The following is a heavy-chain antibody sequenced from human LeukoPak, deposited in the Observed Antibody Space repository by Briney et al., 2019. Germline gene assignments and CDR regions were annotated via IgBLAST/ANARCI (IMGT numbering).Heavy chain of an antibody. J-gene: IGHJ4*02. CDR3: ARRGDGGRSFDL. CDR2: IYSGGTT. Sequence: PGGSLRLSCAASGFTVSSNYMSWVRQAPGKGLEWVSLIYSGGTTYYADSVKGRLTISRDNSKNTLYLQMNSLRAEDTAVYYCARRGDGGRSFDLWGQGTLVTVSS. D-gene: IGHD4-23*01. CDR1: GFTVSSNY. V-gene: IGHV3-53*01.